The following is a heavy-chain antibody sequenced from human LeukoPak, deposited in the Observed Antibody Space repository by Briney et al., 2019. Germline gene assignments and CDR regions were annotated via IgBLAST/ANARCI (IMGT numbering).Heavy chain of an antibody. V-gene: IGHV3-11*01. CDR2: ISSSGSTI. CDR3: ARTTITLFRGVNTPHLIDY. CDR1: GFTFSDYY. J-gene: IGHJ4*02. D-gene: IGHD3-10*01. Sequence: PGGSLRLSCAASGFTFSDYYMSWIRQAPGKGLEWVSYISSSGSTIYYADSVKGRFTISRDNAKNSLYLQMNSLRAEDTAVHYCARTTITLFRGVNTPHLIDYWGQGTLVTVSS.